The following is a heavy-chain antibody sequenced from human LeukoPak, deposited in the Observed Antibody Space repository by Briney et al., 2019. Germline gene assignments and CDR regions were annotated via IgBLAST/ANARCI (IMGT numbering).Heavy chain of an antibody. J-gene: IGHJ5*02. CDR1: GGSISSGSYY. CDR3: AGFTYYDFWSGPRLDWFDP. D-gene: IGHD3-3*01. Sequence: SQTLSLTCTVSGGSISSGSYYWSWIRQPAGKGLEWIGRIYTSGSTNYNPSLKSRVTMSVDTSKNQFSLKLSSVTAADTAVYYCAGFTYYDFWSGPRLDWFDPWGQGTLVTVSS. CDR2: IYTSGST. V-gene: IGHV4-61*02.